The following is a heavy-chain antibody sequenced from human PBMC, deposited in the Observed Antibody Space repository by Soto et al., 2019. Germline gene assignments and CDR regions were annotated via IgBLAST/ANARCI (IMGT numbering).Heavy chain of an antibody. CDR2: IWYDGSNK. CDR3: ARGSRYYDSSGYDDYFDL. CDR1: GFTFSSYG. J-gene: IGHJ2*01. Sequence: QVQLVESGGGVVQPGRSLRLSCAASGFTFSSYGMHWVRQAPGKGLEWVAVIWYDGSNKYYADSVKGRFTISRDNSKNTLYLQMNSLRAEDTAVYYCARGSRYYDSSGYDDYFDLWGRGTLVTVSS. V-gene: IGHV3-33*01. D-gene: IGHD3-22*01.